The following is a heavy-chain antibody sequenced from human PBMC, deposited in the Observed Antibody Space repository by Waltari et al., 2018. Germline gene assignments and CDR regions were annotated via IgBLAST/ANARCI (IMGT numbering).Heavy chain of an antibody. CDR3: AEGMVSGLFDY. J-gene: IGHJ4*02. V-gene: IGHV1-2*06. Sequence: QVQLVQSGAEVKKPGASVKVSCKASGYTFTGYYMHWVRQAPGQGLEWMGRGDPNSGGTNNAQKLQGRGTMTRDTSISTAYMELSRLRSDDTAVYYCAEGMVSGLFDYWGQGTLVTVSS. CDR1: GYTFTGYY. CDR2: GDPNSGGT. D-gene: IGHD2-8*01.